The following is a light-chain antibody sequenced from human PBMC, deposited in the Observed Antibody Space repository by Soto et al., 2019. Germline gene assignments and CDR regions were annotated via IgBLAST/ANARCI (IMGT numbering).Light chain of an antibody. CDR2: YDD. CDR3: AAWDDSLNGWV. V-gene: IGLV1-36*01. J-gene: IGLJ3*02. CDR1: SANVGDNA. Sequence: QLVLTQPPSVSEAPRQRVTISCSGSSANVGDNAVSWYQQLPGKAPKLLIYYDDLRPSGVSDRFSGSKSGTSASLAISGLQSEDEADYYCAAWDDSLNGWVFGGGTKLTVL.